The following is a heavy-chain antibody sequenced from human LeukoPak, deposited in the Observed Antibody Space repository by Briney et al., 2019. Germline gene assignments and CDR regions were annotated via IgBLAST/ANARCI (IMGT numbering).Heavy chain of an antibody. V-gene: IGHV1-46*01. Sequence: ASVKVSCKASGYTFTSYYMHWVRQAPGQGLEWMGIINPSGGSTSYAQKFQGRVTMTRDTSTSTAYMELRSLRSDDTAVYYCARKCLVVPAALDYWGQGTLVTVSS. J-gene: IGHJ4*02. CDR3: ARKCLVVPAALDY. D-gene: IGHD2-2*01. CDR1: GYTFTSYY. CDR2: INPSGGST.